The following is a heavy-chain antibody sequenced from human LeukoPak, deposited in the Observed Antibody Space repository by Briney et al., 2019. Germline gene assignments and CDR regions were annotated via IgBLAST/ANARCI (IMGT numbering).Heavy chain of an antibody. J-gene: IGHJ4*02. Sequence: GGSPRLSCAASGFTFSSYAMSWVRQAPGKGLEWVSAISGSGGSTYYADSVKGRFTISRDNSKNTLYLQMNSLRAEDTAVYYCAKAHLGYCSSTSCSFDYWGQGTLVTVSS. CDR1: GFTFSSYA. V-gene: IGHV3-23*01. D-gene: IGHD2-2*01. CDR2: ISGSGGST. CDR3: AKAHLGYCSSTSCSFDY.